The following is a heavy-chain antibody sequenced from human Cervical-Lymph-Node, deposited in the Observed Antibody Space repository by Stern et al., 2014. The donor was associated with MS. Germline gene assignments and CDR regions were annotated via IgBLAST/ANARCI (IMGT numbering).Heavy chain of an antibody. CDR2: IFPVFGTP. D-gene: IGHD6-13*01. V-gene: IGHV1-69*01. J-gene: IGHJ5*02. Sequence: QLVQSGAEVTKPGSSVKVSCKASGGTFSKFPSSWVRQAPGQGLEWMGGIFPVFGTPTSAQEVRGRVTSSADVSTSTVYMELISLRSDDTAVYYCALSSETIDRWYSLGYDLWGQGTLVTVSS. CDR3: ALSSETIDRWYSLGYDL. CDR1: GGTFSKFP.